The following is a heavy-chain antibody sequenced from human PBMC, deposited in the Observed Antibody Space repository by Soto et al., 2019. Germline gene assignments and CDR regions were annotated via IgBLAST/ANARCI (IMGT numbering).Heavy chain of an antibody. Sequence: ASVKVSCKASGYTFTSYYMHWVRQAPGQGLEWMGIINPSGGSTSYAQKFQGRVTMTRDTSTSTVYMELSSLRSEDTAVYYCARVWGPWSSGPQYYFDYWGQGTLVTVSS. D-gene: IGHD1-26*01. V-gene: IGHV1-46*03. CDR1: GYTFTSYY. J-gene: IGHJ4*02. CDR2: INPSGGST. CDR3: ARVWGPWSSGPQYYFDY.